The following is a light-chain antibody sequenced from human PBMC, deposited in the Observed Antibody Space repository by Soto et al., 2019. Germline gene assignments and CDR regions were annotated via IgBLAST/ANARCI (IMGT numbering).Light chain of an antibody. Sequence: IQIPQPQSSLSASVGATVPLPCRASQSVDNYLNLNQHKPRKAPGLLIYAASALQSEGPVRFSASGSGTDFTLTISILQPEDLATYNCQQDLRSPLTFGPGTKVDIK. V-gene: IGKV1-39*01. CDR1: QSVDNY. CDR3: QQDLRSPLT. J-gene: IGKJ3*01. CDR2: AAS.